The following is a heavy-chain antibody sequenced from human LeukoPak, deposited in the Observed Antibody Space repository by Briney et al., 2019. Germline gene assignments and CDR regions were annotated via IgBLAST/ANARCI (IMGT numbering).Heavy chain of an antibody. Sequence: PGGSLRLSCAASGFTFSSYSMNWVRQAPGKGLEWVANTRQDGGEKYYVDSVKGRFTISRDNARNLLYLEMNSLRAEDTAVYHCARGATYQYDSSGYNNWGQGTLVTVSS. J-gene: IGHJ4*02. D-gene: IGHD3-22*01. CDR1: GFTFSSYS. CDR3: ARGATYQYDSSGYNN. V-gene: IGHV3-7*01. CDR2: TRQDGGEK.